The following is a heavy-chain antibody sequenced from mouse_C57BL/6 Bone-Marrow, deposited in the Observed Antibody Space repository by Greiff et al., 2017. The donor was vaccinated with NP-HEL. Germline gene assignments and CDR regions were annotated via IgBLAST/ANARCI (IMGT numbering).Heavy chain of an antibody. CDR3: ARIYYDYDWAMDY. J-gene: IGHJ4*01. CDR2: IDPSDSYT. D-gene: IGHD2-4*01. V-gene: IGHV1-69*01. Sequence: QVQLQQPGAELVMPGASVKLSCKASGYTFTSYWMHCVKQRPGQGLEWIGEIDPSDSYTNYNQKFKGKSTLTVDKSSSTAYMQLSSLTSEDSAVYYCARIYYDYDWAMDYWGQGTSVTVSS. CDR1: GYTFTSYW.